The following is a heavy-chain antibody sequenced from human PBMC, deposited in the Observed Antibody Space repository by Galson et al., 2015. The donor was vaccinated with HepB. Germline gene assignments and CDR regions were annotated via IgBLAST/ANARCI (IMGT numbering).Heavy chain of an antibody. CDR2: ISYDGSNK. V-gene: IGHV3-30-3*01. D-gene: IGHD4-23*01. CDR3: ARNTVVTPTLYFQH. CDR1: GFTFSSYA. Sequence: LRLSCAASGFTFSSYAMHWVRQAPGKGLEWVAVISYDGSNKYYADSVKGRFTISRDNSRNTLYLQMNSLRAEDTAVYYCARNTVVTPTLYFQHCGQGTLVTVSS. J-gene: IGHJ1*01.